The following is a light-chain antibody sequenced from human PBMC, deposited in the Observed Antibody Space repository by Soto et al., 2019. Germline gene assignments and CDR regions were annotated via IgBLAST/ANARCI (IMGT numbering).Light chain of an antibody. CDR3: QQRCNWPVT. V-gene: IGKV3-11*01. Sequence: EIVLTQSPATLSLSPGERATLSCRASQSVGSYFAWYQQKPGQAPRLRIYDASNRATGIPARFSGSGSGTDFTLTISSLEPDDFAVYYCQQRCNWPVTFGQGTRVDIK. J-gene: IGKJ1*01. CDR1: QSVGSY. CDR2: DAS.